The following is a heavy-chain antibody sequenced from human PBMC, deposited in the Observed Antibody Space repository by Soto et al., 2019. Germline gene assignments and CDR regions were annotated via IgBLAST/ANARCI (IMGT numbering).Heavy chain of an antibody. D-gene: IGHD6-19*01. Sequence: ASVKVSCKASGYTFTSYAMHWVRQAPGQRLEWMGWINAGNGNTKYSQKFQGRVTITRDTSASTAYMELSSLRSEDTAVYYCARVGAVAGNLGYYYYGMDVWGQGTTVTVSS. CDR1: GYTFTSYA. CDR3: ARVGAVAGNLGYYYYGMDV. CDR2: INAGNGNT. J-gene: IGHJ6*02. V-gene: IGHV1-3*01.